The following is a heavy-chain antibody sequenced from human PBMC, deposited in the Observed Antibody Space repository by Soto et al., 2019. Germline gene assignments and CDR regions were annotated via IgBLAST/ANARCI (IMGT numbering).Heavy chain of an antibody. J-gene: IGHJ3*02. CDR1: GGPFSFYT. V-gene: IGHV1-69*02. CDR2: IIPILGIA. Sequence: PVKVSCKDSGGPFSFYTISWVPQSPGQGLEWMGRIIPILGIANYAQKFQGRVTITADKSTSTAYMELSSLRSEDTAVYYCARTRPGTTRYDASDIWGQGTMVTVSS. D-gene: IGHD1-26*01. CDR3: ARTRPGTTRYDASDI.